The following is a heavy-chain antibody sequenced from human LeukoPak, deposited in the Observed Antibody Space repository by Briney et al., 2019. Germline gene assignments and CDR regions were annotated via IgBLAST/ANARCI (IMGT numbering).Heavy chain of an antibody. Sequence: SETLSLTCAVYGGSFSGYYWSWIRQPPGKGLEWIREINHSGSTNYNPSLKSRVTISVDTSKNQFSLKLSSVTAADTAVYYCAVPIAAAGTNAFDIWGQGTMVTVSS. J-gene: IGHJ3*02. CDR2: INHSGST. CDR1: GGSFSGYY. CDR3: AVPIAAAGTNAFDI. D-gene: IGHD6-13*01. V-gene: IGHV4-34*01.